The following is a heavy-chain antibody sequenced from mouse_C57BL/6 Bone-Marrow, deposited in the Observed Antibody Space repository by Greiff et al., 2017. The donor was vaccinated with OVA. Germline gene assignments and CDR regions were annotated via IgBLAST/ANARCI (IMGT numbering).Heavy chain of an antibody. CDR3: ERTLDYWDY. Sequence: QVQLQQPGAELVKPGASVKLSCKASGYTFTSYWMQWVKQRPGQGLEWIGEIDPSDSYTTYNQKFKGKATLTVDTSSSTAYMQLSSLTSEDSAVYYCERTLDYWDYWGQGTTLTVSS. CDR1: GYTFTSYW. J-gene: IGHJ2*01. CDR2: IDPSDSYT. V-gene: IGHV1-50*01.